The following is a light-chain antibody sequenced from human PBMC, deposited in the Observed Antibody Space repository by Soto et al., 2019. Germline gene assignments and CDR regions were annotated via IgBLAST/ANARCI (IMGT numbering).Light chain of an antibody. CDR1: SSDVGGYNY. CDR3: ISYAGSNLLYV. V-gene: IGLV2-8*01. Sequence: QSALNQPPYASGSDGQSVTISCTGTSSDVGGYNYVSWYQQHPGKAPKLMIYEVSKRPSGVPDRFSGSKSGNTASLTVSGLQAEDEADYYCISYAGSNLLYVFGNRTKVTVL. J-gene: IGLJ1*01. CDR2: EVS.